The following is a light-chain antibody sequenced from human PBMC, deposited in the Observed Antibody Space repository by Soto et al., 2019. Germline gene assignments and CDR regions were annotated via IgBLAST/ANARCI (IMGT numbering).Light chain of an antibody. CDR3: QVWDSSREHVV. CDR2: DDS. Sequence: SYELTQPPSVSVAPGQTARITCGGNNIGGKSVHWYQQKPGQAPALVVYDDSDRPSGIPERISGSNSGNTATLTISRVEVGDEADYYCQVWDSSREHVVFGGGTKLIVL. V-gene: IGLV3-21*02. J-gene: IGLJ2*01. CDR1: NIGGKS.